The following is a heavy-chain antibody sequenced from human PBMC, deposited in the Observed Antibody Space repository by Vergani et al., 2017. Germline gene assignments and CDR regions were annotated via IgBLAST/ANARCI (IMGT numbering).Heavy chain of an antibody. D-gene: IGHD4-23*01. J-gene: IGHJ6*03. CDR2: IKQDGSEK. V-gene: IGHV3-7*03. Sequence: EVQLVESGGGLVQPGGSLRLSCAASGFTFSSYWMSWVRQAPGKGLEWVANIKQDGSEKYYVDSVKGRFTISRDNAKNSLYLQMNSLRAEDTAVYYCARVRHGGDYYYYYMDVWGKGTTVTVSS. CDR3: ARVRHGGDYYYYYMDV. CDR1: GFTFSSYW.